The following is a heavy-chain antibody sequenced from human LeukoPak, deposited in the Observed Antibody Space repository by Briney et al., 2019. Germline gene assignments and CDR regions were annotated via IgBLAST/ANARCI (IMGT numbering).Heavy chain of an antibody. J-gene: IGHJ5*02. Sequence: PGGSLGLSCAASGLTSSSYAMHWVRQAPGKGRGGVEVISYDGSNKYYADSVKGRFTISRDNSKNTLYLQMNSLRAEDTAVYYCARDRRVVVVPASKSSPVWFDPWGQGTLVTVSS. V-gene: IGHV3-30*04. D-gene: IGHD2-2*01. CDR3: ARDRRVVVVPASKSSPVWFDP. CDR1: GLTSSSYA. CDR2: ISYDGSNK.